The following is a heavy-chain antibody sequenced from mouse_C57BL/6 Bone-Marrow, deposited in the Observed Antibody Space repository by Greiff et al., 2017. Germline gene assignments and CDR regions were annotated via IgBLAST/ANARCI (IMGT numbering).Heavy chain of an antibody. D-gene: IGHD1-1*01. V-gene: IGHV6-6*01. Sequence: EVQLVESGGGLVQPGGSMKLSCAASGFTFSDAWMDWVRQSPEKGLEWVAEIRNKANNHATYYDESVKGRFTISRDDSKSSVYLQMNSLRAEDTGIYYCTWYYGSSYDWFAYWGQGTLVTVSA. CDR3: TWYYGSSYDWFAY. CDR2: IRNKANNHAT. CDR1: GFTFSDAW. J-gene: IGHJ3*01.